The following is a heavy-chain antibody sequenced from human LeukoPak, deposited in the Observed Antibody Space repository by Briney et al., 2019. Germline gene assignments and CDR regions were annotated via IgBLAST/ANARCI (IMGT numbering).Heavy chain of an antibody. CDR1: GFTFSSYD. D-gene: IGHD7-27*01. V-gene: IGHV3-23*01. J-gene: IGHJ3*02. CDR2: ITGSDEST. CDR3: ANRRLGRGAFDI. Sequence: GRSLRLSCAASGFTFSSYDMSWIRQAPGKGLEWVSEITGSDESTKYVDSVKGRFTISRDNSKNTLYLLLNSLRVDDTAVYYCANRRLGRGAFDIWGQGTMVSVSS.